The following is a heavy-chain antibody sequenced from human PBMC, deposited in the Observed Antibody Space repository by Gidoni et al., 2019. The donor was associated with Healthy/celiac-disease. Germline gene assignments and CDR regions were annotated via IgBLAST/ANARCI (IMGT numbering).Heavy chain of an antibody. J-gene: IGHJ6*02. CDR1: GGSISSSSYY. V-gene: IGHV4-39*01. CDR2: IYYSGST. D-gene: IGHD5-18*01. Sequence: QLQLQESGPGLVKPSETLSLTCTVSGGSISSSSYYWGWIRHPPGKGLEWIGSIYYSGSTYYNPALKSRVTISVDTSKNQFSLKLSSVTAADTAVYYCACCGYSQNYYYYYGMDVWGQGTTVTVSS. CDR3: ACCGYSQNYYYYYGMDV.